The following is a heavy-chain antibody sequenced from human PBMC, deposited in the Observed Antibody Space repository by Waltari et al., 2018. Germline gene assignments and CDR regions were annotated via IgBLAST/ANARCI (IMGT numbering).Heavy chain of an antibody. V-gene: IGHV3-30-3*01. CDR1: GFTFSSYA. CDR3: ARVVYYDSSGYYDY. CDR2: ISYDGSNK. Sequence: QVQLVESGGGVVQPGRSLRLSWAASGFTFSSYALHWVRQAPGKGLEWVAVISYDGSNKYYADSVKGRFTISRDNSKNTLYLQMNSLRAEDMAVYYCARVVYYDSSGYYDYWGQGTLVTVSS. J-gene: IGHJ4*02. D-gene: IGHD3-22*01.